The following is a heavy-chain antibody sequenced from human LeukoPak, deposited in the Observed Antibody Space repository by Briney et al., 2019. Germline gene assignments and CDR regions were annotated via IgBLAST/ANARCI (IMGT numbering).Heavy chain of an antibody. J-gene: IGHJ4*02. D-gene: IGHD3-10*01. V-gene: IGHV1-18*01. CDR1: GYTFTSYG. Sequence: GASVKVSCKASGYTFTSYGISWVRQAPGQGREWMGWISAYNGNTNYAQKLQGRVTITTDTSTSTAYMELRSLRSDDTAVYYCARFWYYYGSGVEPIDYWGQGTLVTVSS. CDR2: ISAYNGNT. CDR3: ARFWYYYGSGVEPIDY.